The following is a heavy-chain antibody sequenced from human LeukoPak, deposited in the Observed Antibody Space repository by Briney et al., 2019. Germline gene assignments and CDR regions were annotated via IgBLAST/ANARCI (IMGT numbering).Heavy chain of an antibody. CDR1: GGSISSSSYY. Sequence: SETLSLTCTVSGGSISSSSYYWGWIRQPPGKGLEWIGSIYYSGSTYYNPSLKSRVTISVDTPKNQFSLKLSSVTPADTAVYYCARGPSGYHNTGGQGTLVTVSS. D-gene: IGHD5-12*01. CDR3: ARGPSGYHNT. CDR2: IYYSGST. J-gene: IGHJ4*02. V-gene: IGHV4-39*01.